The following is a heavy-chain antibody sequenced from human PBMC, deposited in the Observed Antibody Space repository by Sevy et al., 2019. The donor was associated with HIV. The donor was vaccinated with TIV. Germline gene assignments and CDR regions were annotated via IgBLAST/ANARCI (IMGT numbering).Heavy chain of an antibody. CDR2: IRSKAGGGTT. Sequence: GSLRLSCAASGFTFSNAWMSWVRQSPGKGLEWVGRIRSKAGGGTTDYAKIVKGKFTISRDHSRDIIYLQLNNLETEDTAVYYCTTDLRGDGIVVVPFDYWGQGTLVTVSS. J-gene: IGHJ4*02. V-gene: IGHV3-15*01. CDR1: GFTFSNAW. D-gene: IGHD2-15*01. CDR3: TTDLRGDGIVVVPFDY.